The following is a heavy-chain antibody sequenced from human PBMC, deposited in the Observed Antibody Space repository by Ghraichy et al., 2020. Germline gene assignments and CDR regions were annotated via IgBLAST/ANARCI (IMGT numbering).Heavy chain of an antibody. Sequence: GGSLRLSCAASGFTVSSNYMSWVRQAPGKGLEWVSVIYSGGDTYYADSVKGRFTISRDNSKNTLYLQMNSLRAEDTAVYYCASLIVVVPTVQRVDYMDVWGQGATVTVSS. CDR2: IYSGGDT. D-gene: IGHD2-2*01. CDR1: GFTVSSNY. V-gene: IGHV3-53*01. CDR3: ASLIVVVPTVQRVDYMDV. J-gene: IGHJ6*03.